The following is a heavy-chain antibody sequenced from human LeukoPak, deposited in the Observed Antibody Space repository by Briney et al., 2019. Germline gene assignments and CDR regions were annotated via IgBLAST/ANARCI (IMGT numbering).Heavy chain of an antibody. J-gene: IGHJ4*02. D-gene: IGHD3-10*01. CDR1: GGSISNSNYY. CDR3: ARDGFVLLWFGEHNSFDY. CDR2: IYYSGST. V-gene: IGHV4-39*07. Sequence: SETLSLTCTVSGGSISNSNYYWGWIRQPPGKGLEWIGSIYYSGSTYYNPSLKSRVTISVDTSKNQFSLKLSSVTAADTAVYYCARDGFVLLWFGEHNSFDYWGQGTLVTVSS.